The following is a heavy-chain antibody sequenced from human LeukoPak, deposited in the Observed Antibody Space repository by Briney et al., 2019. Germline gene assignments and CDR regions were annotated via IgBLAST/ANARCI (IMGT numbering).Heavy chain of an antibody. CDR2: IYYSGST. CDR1: GGSISSYY. Sequence: PSETLSLTCTVSGGSISSYYWSWIRQPPGKGLEWIGYIYYSGSTNYNPSLKSRVTISVDTSKNQFSLKLSSVTAADTAVYYCARAAQYYDFWSGLGAYYYYMDVWGKGTTVTVSS. V-gene: IGHV4-59*01. D-gene: IGHD3-3*01. J-gene: IGHJ6*03. CDR3: ARAAQYYDFWSGLGAYYYYMDV.